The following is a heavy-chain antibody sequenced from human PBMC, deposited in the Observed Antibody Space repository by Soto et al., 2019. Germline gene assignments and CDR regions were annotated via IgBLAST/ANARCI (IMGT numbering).Heavy chain of an antibody. Sequence: QVQQVQSEAEVTKPGAPVTVSCKTPGSSFTRYGVSWVRQAPGQGLEWMGWISGYNANTNYPENLQGRVTKTTDTTTNTDCMDVSTLMSADTAVYYCARMGDVPCNYSRRDFWGEGATLTVS. J-gene: IGHJ6*02. CDR3: ARMGDVPCNYSRRDF. CDR1: GSSFTRYG. V-gene: IGHV1-18*01. CDR2: ISGYNANT. D-gene: IGHD1-7*01.